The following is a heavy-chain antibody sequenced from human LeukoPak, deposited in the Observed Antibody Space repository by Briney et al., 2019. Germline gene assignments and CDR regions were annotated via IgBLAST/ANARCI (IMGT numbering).Heavy chain of an antibody. D-gene: IGHD2-2*01. CDR2: INTNTGNP. CDR1: GYTFTSYG. CDR3: AKQGPGYCSSTSCYGVDY. V-gene: IGHV7-4-1*02. Sequence: ASVKVSCKASGYTFTSYGISWVRQAPGQGLEWMGWINTNTGNPTYAQGFTGRFVFSLDTSVSTAYLQISSLKAEDTAVYYCAKQGPGYCSSTSCYGVDYWGQGTLVTVSS. J-gene: IGHJ4*02.